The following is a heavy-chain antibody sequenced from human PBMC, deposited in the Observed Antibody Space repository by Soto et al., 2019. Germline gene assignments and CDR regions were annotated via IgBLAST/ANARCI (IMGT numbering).Heavy chain of an antibody. CDR1: GYTFTGYY. CDR2: INPNSGGT. J-gene: IGHJ4*02. Sequence: ASVKVSCKASGYTFTGYYMHWVRQAPGQGLEWMGWINPNSGGTNYAQKFQGWVTMTRDTSISTAYMELSRLRSDDTAVYYCARAVRQQLVRGYFDYWGQGTLVTVSS. D-gene: IGHD6-13*01. V-gene: IGHV1-2*04. CDR3: ARAVRQQLVRGYFDY.